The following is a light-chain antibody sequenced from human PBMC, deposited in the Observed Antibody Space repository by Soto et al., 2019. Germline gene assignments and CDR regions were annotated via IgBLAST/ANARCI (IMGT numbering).Light chain of an antibody. CDR3: ATWDSSLSVGV. CDR2: ENN. J-gene: IGLJ3*02. Sequence: QSVLTQPPSVSAAPGQRVTISCSGTSSNIGNNFVFWYQQLPGTPPKLLISENNKRPAGIPDRFSGSKSGTAATLDITGLQTGDEADYHCATWDSSLSVGVFGGGTKVTVL. V-gene: IGLV1-51*01. CDR1: SSNIGNNF.